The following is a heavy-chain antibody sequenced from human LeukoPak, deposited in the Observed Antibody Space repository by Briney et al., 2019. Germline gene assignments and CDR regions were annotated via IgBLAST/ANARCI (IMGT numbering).Heavy chain of an antibody. D-gene: IGHD6-19*01. Sequence: KRRESLKISCRGSGYSFTSYWIGWVRQVPGKGLEWMGIIYPGDSDTRYSPSFQGQVTISVDKSISTAYLQWSSLKASDTAMYYCARSWVAGYGTVLDYWGQGTLVTVSS. CDR2: IYPGDSDT. CDR1: GYSFTSYW. CDR3: ARSWVAGYGTVLDY. V-gene: IGHV5-51*01. J-gene: IGHJ4*02.